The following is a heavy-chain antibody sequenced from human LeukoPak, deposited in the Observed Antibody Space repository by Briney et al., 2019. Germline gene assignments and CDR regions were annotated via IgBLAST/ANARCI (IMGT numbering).Heavy chain of an antibody. CDR3: ARTTVAAPGAWFDP. Sequence: SETLSLTCTVSGGSISTYYWSWIRQPPGKGLEWIAYIYYSGSTNYNPSLKSRVTISIDTSMNQFSLRVNSVTAADTAVYYCARTTVAAPGAWFDPWGQGTLVTVSS. D-gene: IGHD1-1*01. CDR2: IYYSGST. J-gene: IGHJ5*02. V-gene: IGHV4-59*01. CDR1: GGSISTYY.